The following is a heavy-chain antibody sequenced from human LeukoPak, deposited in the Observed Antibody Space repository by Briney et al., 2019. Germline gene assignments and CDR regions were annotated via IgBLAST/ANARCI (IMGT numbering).Heavy chain of an antibody. CDR3: ARRGTYYDFWSGYPFDY. D-gene: IGHD3-3*01. V-gene: IGHV5-51*01. CDR1: GYSFTSYW. CDR2: IYPGDSDT. J-gene: IGHJ4*02. Sequence: GESLKISCKGSGYSFTSYWIGWVRQMPGKGLEWMGIIYPGDSDTRYSPSFQGQVTISADKSISTAYLQWSSLKASDTPMYYCARRGTYYDFWSGYPFDYWGQGTLVTVSS.